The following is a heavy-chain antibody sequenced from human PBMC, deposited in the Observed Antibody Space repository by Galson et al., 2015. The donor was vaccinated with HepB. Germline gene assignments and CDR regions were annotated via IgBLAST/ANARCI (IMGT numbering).Heavy chain of an antibody. CDR2: ISLNSGSI. V-gene: IGHV3-9*01. J-gene: IGHJ3*01. D-gene: IGHD1-26*01. CDR1: GFSFSDYA. Sequence: SLRLSCAASGFSFSDYAMHWVRQAPGKGLEWVSDISLNSGSIGYADSVKGRFTISRDNAKNSLYLQMNSLRAEDTALYYCVKGYLPHDAFDFWGQGIMVTVSS. CDR3: VKGYLPHDAFDF.